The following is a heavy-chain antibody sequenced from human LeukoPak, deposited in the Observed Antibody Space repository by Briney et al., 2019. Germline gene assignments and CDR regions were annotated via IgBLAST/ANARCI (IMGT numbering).Heavy chain of an antibody. Sequence: PSETLSLTCTVSGGSISSSSYYWGWIRQPPGRGLEWIGSIYYSGSTYYNPSLKSRVTISVDTSKNQFSLKLSPVTAADTAVYYCARDRSGSGSYYYYYYYMDVWGKGTTVTVSS. D-gene: IGHD6-19*01. CDR2: IYYSGST. CDR3: ARDRSGSGSYYYYYYYMDV. V-gene: IGHV4-39*07. CDR1: GGSISSSSYY. J-gene: IGHJ6*03.